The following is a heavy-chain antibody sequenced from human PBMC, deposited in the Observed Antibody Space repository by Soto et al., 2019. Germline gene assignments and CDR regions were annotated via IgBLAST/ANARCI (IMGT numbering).Heavy chain of an antibody. CDR1: GGSISSGGYY. J-gene: IGHJ5*02. CDR2: IYYSGST. Sequence: SETLSLTCTVSGGSISSGGYYRSWIRQHPGKGLEWIGYIYYSGSTYYNPSLKSRVTISVDTSKNQFSLKLSSVTAADTAVYYCARDRCSSTSCYATIDPWGQGTLVTVSS. D-gene: IGHD2-2*01. CDR3: ARDRCSSTSCYATIDP. V-gene: IGHV4-31*03.